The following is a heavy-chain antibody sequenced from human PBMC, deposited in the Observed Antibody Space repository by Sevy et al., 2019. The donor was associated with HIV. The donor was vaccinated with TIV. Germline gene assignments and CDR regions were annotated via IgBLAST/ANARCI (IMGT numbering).Heavy chain of an antibody. D-gene: IGHD3-10*01. Sequence: GGSLRLSCAASGFTFSTYGMHWVRQAPGKGLEWVSVIYSGGSTYYADSVKGRFTISRDNSKKTQYLQMNSLRAEDTAVYYCAGWYYYGSGRADAFDIWGQGTMVTVSS. J-gene: IGHJ3*02. CDR3: AGWYYYGSGRADAFDI. CDR1: GFTFSTYG. CDR2: IYSGGST. V-gene: IGHV3-NL1*01.